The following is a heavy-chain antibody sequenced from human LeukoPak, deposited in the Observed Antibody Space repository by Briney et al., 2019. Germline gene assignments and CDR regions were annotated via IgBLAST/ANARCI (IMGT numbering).Heavy chain of an antibody. CDR2: MNPNSGNT. CDR1: GGTFSSYA. Sequence: ASVKVSCKASGGTFSSYAISWVRQATGQGLEWMGWMNPNSGNTGYAQKFQGRVTMTRNTSISTAYMELSSLRSEDTAAYYCARAHRARGFDYWGQGTLVTVSS. J-gene: IGHJ4*02. CDR3: ARAHRARGFDY. V-gene: IGHV1-8*02. D-gene: IGHD3-10*01.